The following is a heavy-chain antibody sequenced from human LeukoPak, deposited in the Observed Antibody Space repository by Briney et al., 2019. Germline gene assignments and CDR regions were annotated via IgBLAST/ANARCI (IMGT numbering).Heavy chain of an antibody. CDR3: ARVVHDYGDSDFDY. Sequence: GGSLRLSCAASGFTFSSYWMHWVRQAPGKGLVWVSRINSDGSSTSYADSVKGRFTISRDNAKNTLYLQMSSLRAEDTAVYYCARVVHDYGDSDFDYWGQGTLVTVSS. V-gene: IGHV3-74*01. J-gene: IGHJ4*02. CDR1: GFTFSSYW. CDR2: INSDGSST. D-gene: IGHD4-17*01.